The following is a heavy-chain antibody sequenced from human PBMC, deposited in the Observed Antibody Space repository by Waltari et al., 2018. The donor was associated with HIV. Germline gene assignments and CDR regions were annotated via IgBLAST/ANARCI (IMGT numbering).Heavy chain of an antibody. CDR3: ARDRHYDILTGSYFDY. J-gene: IGHJ4*02. V-gene: IGHV3-7*01. CDR1: GFTLSSYW. Sequence: EVQLVESGGGLVQPGGSLRLSCAASGFTLSSYWMSWVRQAPGKGMEWVANIKHDGSENYDVDSVKDRFTISRDNTKNSLYLQMNSLRAEDTAVYYCARDRHYDILTGSYFDYWGQGTLVTVSS. CDR2: IKHDGSEN. D-gene: IGHD3-9*01.